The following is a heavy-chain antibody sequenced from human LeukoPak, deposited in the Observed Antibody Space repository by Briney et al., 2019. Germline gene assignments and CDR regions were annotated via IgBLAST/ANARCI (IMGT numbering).Heavy chain of an antibody. CDR3: ASEGAAVAGDAFDI. D-gene: IGHD6-19*01. Sequence: GGSLRLSCAASGFTFSNYAMHWVRQAPGKGLEWVTFISYHGNNKYYTDSVKGRFTISRVNSKNMLYLQMDSLRAEDTAVYYCASEGAAVAGDAFDIWGQGTMVTVSS. CDR1: GFTFSNYA. J-gene: IGHJ3*02. CDR2: ISYHGNNK. V-gene: IGHV3-30*04.